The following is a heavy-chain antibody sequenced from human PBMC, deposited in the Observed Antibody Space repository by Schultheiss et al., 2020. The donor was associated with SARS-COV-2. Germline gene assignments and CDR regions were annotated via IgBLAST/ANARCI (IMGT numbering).Heavy chain of an antibody. CDR2: ISGSGGST. CDR1: GFTFSSYA. CDR3: ARDGFHYYGMDV. V-gene: IGHV3-23*01. D-gene: IGHD3-10*01. J-gene: IGHJ6*02. Sequence: GGSLRLSCAASGFTFSSYAMSWVRQAPGKGLEWVSAISGSGGSTYYADSVKGRFTISRDNSKNTLYLQMNSLRAEDTAVYYCARDGFHYYGMDVWGQGTTVTVSS.